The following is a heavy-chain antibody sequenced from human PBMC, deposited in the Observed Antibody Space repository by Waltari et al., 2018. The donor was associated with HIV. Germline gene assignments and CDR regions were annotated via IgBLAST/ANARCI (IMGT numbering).Heavy chain of an antibody. CDR3: ASGTISYYYYYGMDV. Sequence: QVQLQESGPGLVKPSETLSLTCTVSGGSISSYYWSWIRKPPGKGLEWLGYIYYSGSTNSNPSLNSRVTISVDTSKNQFSLKLSSVTAADTAVYYCASGTISYYYYYGMDVWGQGTTVTVSS. V-gene: IGHV4-59*01. J-gene: IGHJ6*02. CDR1: GGSISSYY. D-gene: IGHD3-9*01. CDR2: IYYSGST.